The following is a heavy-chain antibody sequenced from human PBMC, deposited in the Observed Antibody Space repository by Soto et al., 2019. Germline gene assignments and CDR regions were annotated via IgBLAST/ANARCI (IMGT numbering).Heavy chain of an antibody. Sequence: EVQLVESGGGLVQPGRSLRLSCVASGFTFDDYVMHWVRQVPGKGLEWVSGISWNSGNTDYADSVKGRFTISRDNAMNSLYLQMNSLRAEDTALYYCARGLSAVPSYLDYWGQGTLVTVSS. CDR1: GFTFDDYV. V-gene: IGHV3-9*01. D-gene: IGHD3-16*01. J-gene: IGHJ4*02. CDR3: ARGLSAVPSYLDY. CDR2: ISWNSGNT.